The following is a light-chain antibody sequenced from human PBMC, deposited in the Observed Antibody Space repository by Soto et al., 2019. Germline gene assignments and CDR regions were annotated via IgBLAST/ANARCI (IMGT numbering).Light chain of an antibody. Sequence: EIVLTQSPGTLSLSPGERATLSCRASQSVSSSYLAWYQQKPGQAPRLLISGASSRTTGIPDRFSGSGSGTDFTLTISRLEPEDFAIYYCQQYGNSPITFGQGTRLEIK. CDR1: QSVSSSY. CDR3: QQYGNSPIT. CDR2: GAS. V-gene: IGKV3-20*01. J-gene: IGKJ5*01.